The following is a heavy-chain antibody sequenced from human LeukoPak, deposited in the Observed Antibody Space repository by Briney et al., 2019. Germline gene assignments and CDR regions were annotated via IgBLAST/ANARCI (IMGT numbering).Heavy chain of an antibody. CDR1: GFTFSSYW. D-gene: IGHD6-13*01. V-gene: IGHV3-30*18. CDR2: ISYDGSNK. J-gene: IGHJ4*02. Sequence: GGSLRLSCAASGFTFSSYWMSWVRQAPGKGLEWVAVISYDGSNKYYADSVEGRFTISRDNSKNTLYLQMNSLRAEDTAVYYCAKDQDLGIAAAGTFDYWGQGTLVTVSS. CDR3: AKDQDLGIAAAGTFDY.